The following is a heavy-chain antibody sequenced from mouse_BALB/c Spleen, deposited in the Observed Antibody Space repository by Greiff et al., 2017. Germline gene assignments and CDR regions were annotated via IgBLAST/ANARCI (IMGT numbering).Heavy chain of an antibody. CDR1: GYTFTSYW. CDR3: ARGGGFAY. J-gene: IGHJ3*01. Sequence: VQLQQPGAELVKPGASVKLSCKASGYTFTSYWMHWVKQRPGQGLEWIGEIDPSDSYTNYNQKFKGKATLTVDKSSSTAYMQLSSLTSEDSAVYYWARGGGFAYWGQGTLVTVSA. V-gene: IGHV1-69*02. CDR2: IDPSDSYT.